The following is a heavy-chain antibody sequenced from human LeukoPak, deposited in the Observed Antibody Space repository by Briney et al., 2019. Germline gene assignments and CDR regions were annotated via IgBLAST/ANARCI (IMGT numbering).Heavy chain of an antibody. CDR3: TTDPVAARPLDY. CDR2: IKSKTDGGTT. V-gene: IGHV3-15*01. CDR1: GFTFSNAW. D-gene: IGHD6-6*01. Sequence: PGGSLRLSCAASGFTFSNAWMSWVRQAPGKGLEWVGRIKSKTDGGTTDYAAPVKGRFTISRDDSKNTLYLQMNSLKTEDTAVYYCTTDPVAARPLDYWGQGTLVTVSS. J-gene: IGHJ4*02.